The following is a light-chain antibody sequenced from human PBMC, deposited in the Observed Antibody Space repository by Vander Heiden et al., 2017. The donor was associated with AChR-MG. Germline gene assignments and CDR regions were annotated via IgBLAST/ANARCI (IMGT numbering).Light chain of an antibody. V-gene: IGLV1-47*01. CDR3: SAWDNSLSGWV. Sequence: QSVLTQPPSASGTPGQRVTMSCSGSSFNIGSNYVYFYQQLPGTAPKLLIYRNNQRPSGVPDRFSGSKSGTSASLAISGLRSEDEAYYYCSAWDNSLSGWVFGGGTKLTVL. J-gene: IGLJ3*02. CDR2: RNN. CDR1: SFNIGSNY.